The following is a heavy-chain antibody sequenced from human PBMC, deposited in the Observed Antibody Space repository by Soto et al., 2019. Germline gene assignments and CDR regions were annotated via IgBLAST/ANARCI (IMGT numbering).Heavy chain of an antibody. CDR1: GFTFSSYA. CDR3: ARDTLTGYSSSSLRGMDV. V-gene: IGHV3-30-3*01. Sequence: PVGSLRLSCAASGFTFSSYAMHWVRQAPGKGLEWVAVISYDGSNKYYADSVKGRFTISRDNSKNTLYLQMNSLRAEDTAVYYCARDTLTGYSSSSLRGMDVWGQGTTVTVSS. J-gene: IGHJ6*02. CDR2: ISYDGSNK. D-gene: IGHD6-6*01.